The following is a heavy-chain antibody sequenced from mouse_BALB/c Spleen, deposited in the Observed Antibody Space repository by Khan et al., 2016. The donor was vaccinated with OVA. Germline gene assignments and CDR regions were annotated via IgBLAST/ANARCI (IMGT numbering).Heavy chain of an antibody. Sequence: QGVESGGGLVQPGGSRKLSCAASGFTFSSFGMHWVRQAPKKGLEWVAYMSSGSSTIYYVDTVKGRFTISRDNPKNTLFLQMTSLRSEDTARYYCARSGGNFHWYFDVWGAGTSVTVSS. CDR3: ARSGGNFHWYFDV. V-gene: IGHV5-17*02. D-gene: IGHD2-1*01. CDR1: GFTFSSFG. J-gene: IGHJ1*01. CDR2: MSSGSSTI.